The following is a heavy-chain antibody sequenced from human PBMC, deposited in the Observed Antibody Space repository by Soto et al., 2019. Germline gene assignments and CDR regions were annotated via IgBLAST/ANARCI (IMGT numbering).Heavy chain of an antibody. CDR1: GGTFSSYA. CDR3: ALKAGSSSWYDWFDP. J-gene: IGHJ5*02. CDR2: IIPIFGTA. V-gene: IGHV1-69*13. D-gene: IGHD6-13*01. Sequence: GASVKVSCKASGGTFSSYAISWVRQAPGQGLEWMGGIIPIFGTANYAQKFQGRVTITADESTSTAYMELSSLRSEDTAVYYCALKAGSSSWYDWFDPWGQGTLVTVSS.